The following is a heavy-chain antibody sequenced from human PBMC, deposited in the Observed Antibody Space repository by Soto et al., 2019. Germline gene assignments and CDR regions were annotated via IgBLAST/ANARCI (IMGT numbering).Heavy chain of an antibody. CDR1: GGSISSGGYS. CDR3: ATVPGY. V-gene: IGHV4-30-2*01. J-gene: IGHJ4*02. Sequence: SETLSLTCAVSGGSISSGGYSWSWIRQPPGKGLGWIGYIYHSGSTYYNPSLKSRVTISIDRSKNQFSLKLSSVTAADTSVYSCATVPGYWGQGILVTVSS. D-gene: IGHD2-2*01. CDR2: IYHSGST.